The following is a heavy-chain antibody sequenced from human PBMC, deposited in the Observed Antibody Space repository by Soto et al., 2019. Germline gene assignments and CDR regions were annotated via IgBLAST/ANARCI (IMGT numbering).Heavy chain of an antibody. D-gene: IGHD6-13*01. CDR2: IRKDGSKT. J-gene: IGHJ3*02. Sequence: EVRLVESGGGLVQPGGSLRLSCAASGFTFSSDWMTWVRQAQGKGLEWVANIRKDGSKTSYLDSVRGRFTISRDNAQSSLYLQMDSLRAEDTAMYYCARDVSPGTSSLYVDAFDIWGQGTMVTVSS. CDR3: ARDVSPGTSSLYVDAFDI. V-gene: IGHV3-7*05. CDR1: GFTFSSDW.